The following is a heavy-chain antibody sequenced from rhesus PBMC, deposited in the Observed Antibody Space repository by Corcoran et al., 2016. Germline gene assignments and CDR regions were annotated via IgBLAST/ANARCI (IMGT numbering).Heavy chain of an antibody. CDR2: FYGSSGST. Sequence: QVQLQESGPGVVKPSEPLSLTCAVSGYSISSGYDWSWIRQPPGKGLGWIGYFYGSSGSTNYNPALNNRVTMSKDTSKNQFSLKLSYVTAADTAVYDCVRDAGYSNYGFDYWGQGVLVTVSS. CDR1: GYSISSGYD. CDR3: VRDAGYSNYGFDY. D-gene: IGHD4-23*01. V-gene: IGHV4-76*01. J-gene: IGHJ4*01.